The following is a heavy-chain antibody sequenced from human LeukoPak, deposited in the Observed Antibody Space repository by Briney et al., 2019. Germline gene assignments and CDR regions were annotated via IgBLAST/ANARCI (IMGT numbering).Heavy chain of an antibody. CDR1: GFTFSSNW. D-gene: IGHD1-26*01. Sequence: GGSLRLSCAGSGFTFSSNWMSWVRQVPGKGLEGVATIKQDGSEKYYMDSVKGRFTISRDNAKNSLYLQMNSLRAEDTAVYYCAREGYIRIVGALDAFDIWGQGTMVTVSS. CDR2: IKQDGSEK. J-gene: IGHJ3*02. CDR3: AREGYIRIVGALDAFDI. V-gene: IGHV3-7*01.